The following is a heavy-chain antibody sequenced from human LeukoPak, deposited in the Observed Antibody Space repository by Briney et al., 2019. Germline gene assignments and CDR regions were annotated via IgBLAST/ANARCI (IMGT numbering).Heavy chain of an antibody. J-gene: IGHJ4*02. CDR2: IYYSGST. CDR1: GGSISSSSYY. Sequence: SETLSLTCTVSGGSISSSSYYWGWIRQPPGKGLEWIGSIYYSGSTYYNPSLKSRVTISVDTSKNQFSLKLSSVTAADTAVYYCARGIAVAGTVWYFDYWGQGTLVTVSS. CDR3: ARGIAVAGTVWYFDY. V-gene: IGHV4-39*07. D-gene: IGHD6-19*01.